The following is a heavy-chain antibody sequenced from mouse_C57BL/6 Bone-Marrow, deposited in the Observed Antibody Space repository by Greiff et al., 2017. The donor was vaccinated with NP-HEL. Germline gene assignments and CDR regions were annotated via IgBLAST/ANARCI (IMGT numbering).Heavy chain of an antibody. J-gene: IGHJ3*01. V-gene: IGHV14-4*01. CDR3: TTYGYDGFAY. Sequence: VQLQQSGAELVRPGASVKLSCTASGFNIKDDYMHWVKQRPEQGLEWIGWIDPENGDTEYASKFQGKATITADTSSNTAYLQLSSLTSEDTAVYYCTTYGYDGFAYWGQVTLVTVSA. CDR1: GFNIKDDY. D-gene: IGHD2-2*01. CDR2: IDPENGDT.